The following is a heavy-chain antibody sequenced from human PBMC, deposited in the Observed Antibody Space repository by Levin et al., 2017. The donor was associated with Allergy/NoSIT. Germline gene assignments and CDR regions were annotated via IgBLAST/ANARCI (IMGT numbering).Heavy chain of an antibody. D-gene: IGHD2-2*01. Sequence: RASVKVSCKASGGTFSSYAISWVRQAPGQGLEWMGGIIPIFGTANYAQKFQGRVTITADESTSTAYMELSSLRSEDTAVYYCARRTLGYCSSTSCWSGMDVWGQGTTVTVSS. J-gene: IGHJ6*02. CDR3: ARRTLGYCSSTSCWSGMDV. CDR2: IIPIFGTA. CDR1: GGTFSSYA. V-gene: IGHV1-69*13.